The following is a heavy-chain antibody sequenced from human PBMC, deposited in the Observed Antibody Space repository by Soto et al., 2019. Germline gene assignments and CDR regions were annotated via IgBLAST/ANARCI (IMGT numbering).Heavy chain of an antibody. Sequence: PGGSLRLSCAASGFTFSSYGMHWVRQAPGKGLEWVAVISYDGSNKYYADSVKGRFTISRDNSKNTLYLQMNSLRAEDTAVYYCARESGWRGQFNDYWGQGTLVTVSS. V-gene: IGHV3-30*03. D-gene: IGHD6-19*01. J-gene: IGHJ4*02. CDR1: GFTFSSYG. CDR3: ARESGWRGQFNDY. CDR2: ISYDGSNK.